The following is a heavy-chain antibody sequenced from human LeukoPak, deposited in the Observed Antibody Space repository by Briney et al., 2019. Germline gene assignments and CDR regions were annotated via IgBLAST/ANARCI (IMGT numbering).Heavy chain of an antibody. CDR2: ISSDSGTI. D-gene: IGHD1-14*01. V-gene: IGHV3-48*01. Sequence: GGSLRLSCGASGLTFSTYSMNWVRQAPGKGLEWVSYISSDSGTIYYADSVKGRFTISGDNAKKSLYLQMNSLRAEDTAVYYCARAAQPGFDPWGQGTLVTVSS. CDR3: ARAAQPGFDP. CDR1: GLTFSTYS. J-gene: IGHJ5*02.